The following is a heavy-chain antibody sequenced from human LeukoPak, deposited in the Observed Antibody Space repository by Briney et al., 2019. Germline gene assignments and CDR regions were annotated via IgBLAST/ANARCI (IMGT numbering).Heavy chain of an antibody. Sequence: PSETLSLTCNVSGGSISNYYRSWIRQPPGKGLEWIGYMYHTGHTMYNSSLKSRVTMSLDTSKNHFSLRLSSVTAADTAVYYCARHPFATPFDYWGPGTLVTVSS. CDR3: ARHPFATPFDY. CDR2: MYHTGHT. J-gene: IGHJ4*02. D-gene: IGHD2-15*01. CDR1: GGSISNYY. V-gene: IGHV4-59*08.